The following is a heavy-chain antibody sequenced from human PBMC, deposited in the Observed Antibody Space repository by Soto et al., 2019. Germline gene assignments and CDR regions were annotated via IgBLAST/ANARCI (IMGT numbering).Heavy chain of an antibody. CDR2: IYYSGST. J-gene: IGHJ6*02. CDR3: ARSSGWYPYYYYYGMDV. CDR1: GGSISSSSYY. V-gene: IGHV4-39*01. D-gene: IGHD6-19*01. Sequence: PSETLSLTCTVSGGSISSSSYYWGWIRQPPGKGLEWIGSIYYSGSTYYNPSLKSRVTISVDTSKNRFSLKLSSVTAADTAVYYCARSSGWYPYYYYYGMDVWGQGTTVTVSS.